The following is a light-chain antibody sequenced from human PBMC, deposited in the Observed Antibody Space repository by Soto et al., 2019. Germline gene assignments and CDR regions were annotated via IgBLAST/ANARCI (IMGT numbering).Light chain of an antibody. CDR1: SSDVGGNDL. V-gene: IGLV2-8*01. J-gene: IGLJ2*01. Sequence: QSALTQPPSASGSPGQSVTISCTGSSSDVGGNDLVSWYQQRPGKAPQLIISAVNKRPSGVPDRFSGSKSANTASLTVSGLQPEDEADYDCGSYSGRNTLIFGGGTKLTVL. CDR3: GSYSGRNTLI. CDR2: AVN.